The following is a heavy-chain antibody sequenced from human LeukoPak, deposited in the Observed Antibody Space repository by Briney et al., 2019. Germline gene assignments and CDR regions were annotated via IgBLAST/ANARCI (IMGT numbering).Heavy chain of an antibody. Sequence: GGSLRLSCAASGFTFSSYAMSWVRQAPGKGLEWVTAISGGGGSTYYADPVKGRFTISRDNSKNTLYLEMNSLGVEDTAVYYCAKDRREEGDYNWFDSWGQGTQVTVSS. V-gene: IGHV3-23*01. J-gene: IGHJ5*01. CDR2: ISGGGGST. CDR1: GFTFSSYA. CDR3: AKDRREEGDYNWFDS.